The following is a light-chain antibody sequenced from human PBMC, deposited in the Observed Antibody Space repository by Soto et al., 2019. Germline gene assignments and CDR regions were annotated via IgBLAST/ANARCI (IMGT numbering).Light chain of an antibody. J-gene: IGKJ5*01. CDR3: QQLFDSPIT. V-gene: IGKV1-9*01. CDR2: GAS. Sequence: QLTQSPSSLSASVGDRVTITCRASQGISSNLAWYQQKPGRAPKLLIFGASTLQSGVPSRFSGSGSGTDFTLTISSLQPEDFATYYCQQLFDSPITFGQGTRLEI. CDR1: QGISSN.